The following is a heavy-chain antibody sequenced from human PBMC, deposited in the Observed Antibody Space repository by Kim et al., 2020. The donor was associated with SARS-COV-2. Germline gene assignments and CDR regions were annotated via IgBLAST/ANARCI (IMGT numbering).Heavy chain of an antibody. CDR1: GFTFGDYA. Sequence: GVSLRLSCTASGFTFGDYAMSWVRQAPGKGLEWVGFSRSKAYGGTTEYAASVKGRFTISRDDSKSIAYLQMNSLKTEDTAVYYCTRAHNIGRWAYYYYYYMDVWGKGTTVTVSS. J-gene: IGHJ6*03. CDR2: SRSKAYGGTT. D-gene: IGHD5-12*01. V-gene: IGHV3-49*04. CDR3: TRAHNIGRWAYYYYYYMDV.